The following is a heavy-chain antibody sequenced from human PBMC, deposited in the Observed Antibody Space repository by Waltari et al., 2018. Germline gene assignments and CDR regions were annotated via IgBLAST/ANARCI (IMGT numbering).Heavy chain of an antibody. Sequence: QVQLQESGPGLVKPSETLSLTCPVSGYSISSGYYWRWPRQPPGKGLEWIGSIYHSGSTYYNPSLKSRVTISVDTSKNQFSLKLSSVTAADTAVYYCARDRGIAAAADYWGQGTLVTVSS. CDR3: ARDRGIAAAADY. V-gene: IGHV4-38-2*02. J-gene: IGHJ4*02. CDR2: IYHSGST. CDR1: GYSISSGYY. D-gene: IGHD6-13*01.